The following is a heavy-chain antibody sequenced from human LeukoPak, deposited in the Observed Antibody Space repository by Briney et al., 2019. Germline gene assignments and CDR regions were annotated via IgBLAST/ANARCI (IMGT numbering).Heavy chain of an antibody. J-gene: IGHJ4*02. CDR1: GGSFSGYY. Sequence: SETLSLTCAVYGGSFSGYYWSWIRQPPGKGLEWIGEINHSGSTNYNPSLKSRVTISVDTSKNQFSLKLSSVTAADTAVYYCARDTTRDTAMVTFFDYWGQGTLVTVSS. D-gene: IGHD5-18*01. V-gene: IGHV4-34*01. CDR2: INHSGST. CDR3: ARDTTRDTAMVTFFDY.